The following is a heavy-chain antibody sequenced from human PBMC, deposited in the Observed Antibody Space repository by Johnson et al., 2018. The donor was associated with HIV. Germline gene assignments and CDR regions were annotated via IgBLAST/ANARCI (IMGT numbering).Heavy chain of an antibody. CDR3: AKDEGDGYRHDAFDI. D-gene: IGHD5-24*01. CDR2: ISFDGSNK. V-gene: IGHV3-30*19. CDR1: RFIFSTSG. J-gene: IGHJ3*02. Sequence: QVQLVESGGDVVQPGRSLRLSCAASRFIFSTSGMHWVRQAPGKGLEWVAVISFDGSNKYYGDSVKGRFTISRDNSKNTLYLQMNSLRAEDTAVYYCAKDEGDGYRHDAFDIWGQGTMVTVSS.